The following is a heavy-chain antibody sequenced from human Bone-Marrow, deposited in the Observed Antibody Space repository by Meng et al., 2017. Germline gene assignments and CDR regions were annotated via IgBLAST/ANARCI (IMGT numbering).Heavy chain of an antibody. CDR2: IKQDGSEE. V-gene: IGHV3-7*01. CDR1: GFTFSSYW. Sequence: GGSLRLSCAASGFTFSSYWMSWVRQAPGKGLEWVANIKQDGSEEYYVDSVKGRFTISRDNAKNSLYLQMNSLRAEDTAVYYCARDVGYYDFWSGSSWGQGTLVTVSS. J-gene: IGHJ5*02. D-gene: IGHD3-3*01. CDR3: ARDVGYYDFWSGSS.